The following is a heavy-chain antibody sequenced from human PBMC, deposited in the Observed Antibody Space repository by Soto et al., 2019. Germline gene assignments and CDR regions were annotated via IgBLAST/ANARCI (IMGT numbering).Heavy chain of an antibody. CDR3: ARDSIPDDFGSGGYCLDS. CDR2: ISDDGGIE. V-gene: IGHV3-30-3*01. CDR1: GFTFSTFA. J-gene: IGHJ4*02. Sequence: GGSLRLSCAASGFTFSTFALHWVRQAPGEGLEWVALISDDGGIENYADSVKGRFTISRDNSKNTLYMQMDSLRVEDTGVYYCARDSIPDDFGSGGYCLDSWGQGTKVTVYS. D-gene: IGHD3-3*01.